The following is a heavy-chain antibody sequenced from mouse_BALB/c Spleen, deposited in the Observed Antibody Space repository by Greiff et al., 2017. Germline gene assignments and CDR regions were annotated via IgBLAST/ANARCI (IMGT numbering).Heavy chain of an antibody. CDR1: GYTFTSYW. V-gene: IGHV1-7*01. CDR2: INPSTGYT. Sequence: QVQLKESGAELAKPGASVKMSCKASGYTFTSYWMHLVKQRPGQGLEWIGYINPSTGYTEYNQKFKDKATLTADKSSSTAYMQLSSLTSEDSAVYYCAYYYGSIPFAYWGQGTLVTVSA. J-gene: IGHJ3*01. D-gene: IGHD1-1*01. CDR3: AYYYGSIPFAY.